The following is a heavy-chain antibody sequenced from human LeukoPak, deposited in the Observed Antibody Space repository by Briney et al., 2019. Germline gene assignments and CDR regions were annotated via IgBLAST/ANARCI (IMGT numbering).Heavy chain of an antibody. CDR1: GFTFNSYG. J-gene: IGHJ4*02. CDR3: AKAQGTLWAASDF. Sequence: GRSLRLSCAASGFTFNSYGMHWVRQAPGKGLEWVAVISYDGSDKYYADSVKGRFTISRDISENTVYLQMNSLRGEDTAVYYCAKAQGTLWAASDFWGQGTLVTVSS. D-gene: IGHD3-10*01. CDR2: ISYDGSDK. V-gene: IGHV3-30*18.